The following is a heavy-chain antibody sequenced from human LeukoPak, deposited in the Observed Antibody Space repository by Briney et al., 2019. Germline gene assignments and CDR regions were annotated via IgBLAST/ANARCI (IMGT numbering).Heavy chain of an antibody. D-gene: IGHD3-10*01. Sequence: ASVKVSCKASGYTFTVYYMHWVRQAPGQGLGWMGWINPNSGGTNYAQKFQGRVTMTRDTSISTAYMELSRLRSDDTAVYYCARDLKNTMVRGRYMDVWGKGTTVTVSS. CDR1: GYTFTVYY. CDR3: ARDLKNTMVRGRYMDV. CDR2: INPNSGGT. V-gene: IGHV1-2*02. J-gene: IGHJ6*03.